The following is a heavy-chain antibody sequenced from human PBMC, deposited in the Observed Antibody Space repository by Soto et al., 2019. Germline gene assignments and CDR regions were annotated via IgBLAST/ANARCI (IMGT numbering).Heavy chain of an antibody. CDR3: ARGRRQQLVRSAASDWFDP. V-gene: IGHV4-34*01. CDR2: INRSGST. J-gene: IGHJ5*02. Sequence: QVQLQQWGAGLLKPSETLSLTCAVYGGSFSGNYWSWIRQPPGKGLEWIGKINRSGSTNSNPSLKSRVTISVDTSKNQFSLKLSSVTAADTAVYFCARGRRQQLVRSAASDWFDPWGQGTLVTVSS. D-gene: IGHD6-6*01. CDR1: GGSFSGNY.